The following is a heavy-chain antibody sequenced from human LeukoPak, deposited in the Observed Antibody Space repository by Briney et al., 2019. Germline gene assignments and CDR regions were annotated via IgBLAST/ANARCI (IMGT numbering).Heavy chain of an antibody. CDR2: IKEDGGEG. CDR1: GFTFGSYW. J-gene: IGHJ4*02. Sequence: PGGSLRLSCAASGFTFGSYWMTWVRQAPGKGLEWVANIKEDGGEGYYVDSVKGRFTISRDNAKNSLYLQMNSLRAEDTAVYYCARDPGVSSGGTDYWGQGTLVTVSS. CDR3: ARDPGVSSGGTDY. D-gene: IGHD3-10*01. V-gene: IGHV3-7*01.